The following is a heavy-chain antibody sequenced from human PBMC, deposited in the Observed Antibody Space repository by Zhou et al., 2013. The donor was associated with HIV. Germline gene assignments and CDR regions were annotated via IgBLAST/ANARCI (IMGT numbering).Heavy chain of an antibody. Sequence: QVQLVQSGAEVKKPGASVKVSCKASGYTFTSYGISWVRQAPGQGLEWMGGIIPILGTPNYAQKFQGRVAISTDDSSTTAYMELSSLTFEDTAVYYCAGGGGENEYYDSSDYFPRDAFDIWGQGTVVAVSS. CDR2: IIPILGTP. V-gene: IGHV1-69*05. CDR1: GYTFTSYG. CDR3: AGGGGENEYYDSSDYFPRDAFDI. D-gene: IGHD3-22*01. J-gene: IGHJ3*02.